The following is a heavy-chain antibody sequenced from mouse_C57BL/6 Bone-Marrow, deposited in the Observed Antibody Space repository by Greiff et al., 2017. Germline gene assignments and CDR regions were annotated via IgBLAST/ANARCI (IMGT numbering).Heavy chain of an antibody. CDR3: ARGAYYSNRFDY. V-gene: IGHV1-82*01. Sequence: QVQLKQSGPELVKPGASVKISCKASGYAFSSSWMNWVKQRPGKGLEWIGRIYPGDGDTNYNGKFKGKATLTADKSSSTAYMQLSSLTSEDSAVYFCARGAYYSNRFDYWGQGTTLTVSS. CDR1: GYAFSSSW. D-gene: IGHD2-5*01. J-gene: IGHJ2*01. CDR2: IYPGDGDT.